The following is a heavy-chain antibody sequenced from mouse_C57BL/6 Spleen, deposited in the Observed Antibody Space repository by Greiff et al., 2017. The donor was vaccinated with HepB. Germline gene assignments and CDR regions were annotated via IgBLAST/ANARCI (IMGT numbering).Heavy chain of an antibody. CDR2: ISDGGSYT. Sequence: VESGGGLVKPGGSLKLSCAASGFTFSSYAMSWVRQTPEKRLEWVATISDGGSYTYYPDNVKGRFTISRDNAKNNLYLQMSHLKSEDTAMYYCARDPYYGSSLVYFDYWGQGTTLTVSS. J-gene: IGHJ2*01. CDR1: GFTFSSYA. CDR3: ARDPYYGSSLVYFDY. V-gene: IGHV5-4*01. D-gene: IGHD1-1*01.